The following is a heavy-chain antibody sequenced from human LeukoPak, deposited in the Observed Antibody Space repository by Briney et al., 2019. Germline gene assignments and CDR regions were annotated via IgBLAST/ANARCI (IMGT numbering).Heavy chain of an antibody. CDR2: ISSSSSYI. Sequence: GGSLRLSCAASGFTFSRHSINWVRQAPGKGLEWVSSISSSSSYIYYADSVKGRFTISRDNAKNSLYLQMNSLRAEDTAVYYCASIKRSRGAFDIWGQGTMVTV. CDR3: ASIKRSRGAFDI. CDR1: GFTFSRHS. V-gene: IGHV3-21*01. J-gene: IGHJ3*02. D-gene: IGHD1-1*01.